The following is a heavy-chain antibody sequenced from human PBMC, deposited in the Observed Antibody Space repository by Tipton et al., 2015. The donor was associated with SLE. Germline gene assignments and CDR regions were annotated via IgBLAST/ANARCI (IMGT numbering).Heavy chain of an antibody. V-gene: IGHV4-59*08. CDR3: ARHHDFWSGYYFDY. Sequence: TLSLTCAVSGGSISSYFWSWIRQPPGKGLEWIGYIYSSGSTAYNPSLKSRVTMSVDTSKNQFSLKLSSVTAADTAVYYCARHHDFWSGYYFDYWGQGTLVTVSS. J-gene: IGHJ4*02. D-gene: IGHD3-3*01. CDR2: IYSSGST. CDR1: GGSISSYF.